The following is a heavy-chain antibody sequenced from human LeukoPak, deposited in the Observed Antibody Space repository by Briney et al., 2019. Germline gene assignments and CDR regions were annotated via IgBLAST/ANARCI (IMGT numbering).Heavy chain of an antibody. J-gene: IGHJ3*01. V-gene: IGHV3-23*01. Sequence: GGSLTLSCAASGFTFSNYGLSWVRQAAGKGLEWVSTISDRGSSTYYADAVKGRFTVSRDNSKYTLYLQMSSLRAEDTAVYFCAKDLPYYYDSSGSGDAFDLWGQGTMVTVSS. CDR3: AKDLPYYYDSSGSGDAFDL. D-gene: IGHD3-22*01. CDR2: ISDRGSST. CDR1: GFTFSNYG.